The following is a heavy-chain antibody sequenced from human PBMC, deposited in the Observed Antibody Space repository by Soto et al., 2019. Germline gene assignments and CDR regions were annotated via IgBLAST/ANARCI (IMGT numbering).Heavy chain of an antibody. Sequence: GGSLRLSCAASGFSFKDYHMTWIRQAPGKGLEWISYISSSGDSIYYADSVKGRFTISRDSAKNSLLLQMNTLRVEDTAVYYCARGPLVVLNYFESWGQGTLVTVSS. CDR1: GFSFKDYH. J-gene: IGHJ4*02. CDR3: ARGPLVVLNYFES. V-gene: IGHV3-11*01. CDR2: ISSSGDSI.